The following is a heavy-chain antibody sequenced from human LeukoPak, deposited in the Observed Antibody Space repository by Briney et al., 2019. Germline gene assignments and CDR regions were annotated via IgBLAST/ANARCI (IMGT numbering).Heavy chain of an antibody. CDR3: ARDLRAAGLF. Sequence: GGSLRLSCAASGFTFSDHYMDWVRQAPGKGLEWVGRTRNKANSYTTEYAASVKGRFTISRDDSKNSLYLQMNSLKTEDTAVYYCARDLRAAGLFWGQGTLVTVSS. D-gene: IGHD6-13*01. CDR2: TRNKANSYTT. V-gene: IGHV3-72*01. CDR1: GFTFSDHY. J-gene: IGHJ4*02.